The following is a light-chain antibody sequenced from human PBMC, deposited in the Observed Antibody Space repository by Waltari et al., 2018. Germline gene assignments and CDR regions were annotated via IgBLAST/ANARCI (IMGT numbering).Light chain of an antibody. CDR1: SSDVGGYNS. Sequence: QSALTQPAPGSGSPGQPITIACTGTSSDVGGYNSVSWYQQHPGKAPNLMIYEVSNRPSGVSNRFSGSKSGNTASLTISGLQAEDEADYYCSSYTSSSTRVFGGGTKLTVL. CDR2: EVS. J-gene: IGLJ3*02. CDR3: SSYTSSSTRV. V-gene: IGLV2-14*01.